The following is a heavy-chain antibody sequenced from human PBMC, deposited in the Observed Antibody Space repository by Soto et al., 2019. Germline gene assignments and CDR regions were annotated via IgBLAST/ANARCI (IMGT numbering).Heavy chain of an antibody. V-gene: IGHV3-23*01. CDR2: ISGSGGST. Sequence: EVQLLESGGGLVQPGGPRSLSCEASGFTFSGYAMSWVRQPPGKGLEWVSAISGSGGSTYYADSVKGRFTISRDNSKNTLYLQMNSLRAEDTAVYYCAKDPNKQQLVGGYYWGQGTLVTVSS. J-gene: IGHJ4*02. CDR1: GFTFSGYA. D-gene: IGHD6-13*01. CDR3: AKDPNKQQLVGGYY.